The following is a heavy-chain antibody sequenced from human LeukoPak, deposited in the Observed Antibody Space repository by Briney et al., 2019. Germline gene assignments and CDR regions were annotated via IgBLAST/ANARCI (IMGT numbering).Heavy chain of an antibody. V-gene: IGHV1-46*01. Sequence: ASVKVSCKASGYTFTSYYIHWVRQAPGQGLEWMGIINPSGGSTSYAQKFQGRVTMTRDTSTSTVYMEVSSLRSEDTAVYYCARDPPLVSRGSYYAAYYFDYWGQGTLVTVPS. CDR2: INPSGGST. D-gene: IGHD1-26*01. J-gene: IGHJ4*02. CDR1: GYTFTSYY. CDR3: ARDPPLVSRGSYYAAYYFDY.